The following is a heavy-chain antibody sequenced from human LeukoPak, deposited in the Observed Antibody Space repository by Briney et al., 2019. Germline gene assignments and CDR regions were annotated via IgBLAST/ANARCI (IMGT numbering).Heavy chain of an antibody. CDR3: AGTTWGLLAWFDP. D-gene: IGHD4-17*01. J-gene: IGHJ5*02. V-gene: IGHV4-39*07. CDR2: IYYSGST. Sequence: SETLSLTCTVSGGSISSSSYYWGWIRQPPGQGLEWIGSIYYSGSTYYNPSLKSRVTISVDTSKNQFSLKLSSVTAADTAVYYCAGTTWGLLAWFDPWGQGTLVTVSS. CDR1: GGSISSSSYY.